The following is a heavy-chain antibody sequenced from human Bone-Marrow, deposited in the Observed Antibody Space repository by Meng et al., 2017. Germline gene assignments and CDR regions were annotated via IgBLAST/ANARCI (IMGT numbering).Heavy chain of an antibody. Sequence: GESLKISCAASGFTFSSYAMSWVRQAPGKGLEWVSAISGGGGSTYYADSVKGRFTISRDNSKNTLYLQMNSLRAEDTAVYYCASHVEMAPIDYWGHGTLVTVSS. CDR2: ISGGGGST. D-gene: IGHD5-24*01. CDR3: ASHVEMAPIDY. V-gene: IGHV3-23*01. CDR1: GFTFSSYA. J-gene: IGHJ4*01.